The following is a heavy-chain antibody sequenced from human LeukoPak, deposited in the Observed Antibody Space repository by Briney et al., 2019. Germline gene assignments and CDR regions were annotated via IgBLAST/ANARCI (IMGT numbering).Heavy chain of an antibody. V-gene: IGHV3-11*01. J-gene: IGHJ4*02. CDR1: RYTLSDYY. CDR3: ARVGVIAAAGTYDY. CDR2: ISSSGDTI. D-gene: IGHD6-13*01. Sequence: GGSLRLSCAPSRYTLSDYYTTWIRQAPRKGLEGVSYISSSGDTISYADSVKGRFAISRTNTKHSLYLQMNSLRAEDTAVYYCARVGVIAAAGTYDYWGQGTLVTVSS.